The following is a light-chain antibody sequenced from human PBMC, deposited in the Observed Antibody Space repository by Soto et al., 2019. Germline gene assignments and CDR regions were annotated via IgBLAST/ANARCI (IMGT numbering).Light chain of an antibody. CDR2: GAS. CDR3: QQTYTTPEIT. Sequence: DIQMTQSPSSLSASVGDRVTITCRASQSISIYLNWYQLKPGKAPNLLMYGASYLKSGAPTRFSGSGSGKDFTLTISSLKPEDFAIYHCQQTYTTPEITFGQGTRLEIK. CDR1: QSISIY. J-gene: IGKJ5*01. V-gene: IGKV1-39*01.